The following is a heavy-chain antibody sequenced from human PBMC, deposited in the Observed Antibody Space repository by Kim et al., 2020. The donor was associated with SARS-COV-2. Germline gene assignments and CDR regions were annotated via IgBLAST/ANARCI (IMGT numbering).Heavy chain of an antibody. V-gene: IGHV3-23*01. Sequence: GGSLRLSCAPSGFTFSSYAMSWVRQAPGKGLEWVSAISGSGGSTYYADSVKGRFTISRDNSKNTLYLQMNSLRAEDTAVYYCAKALETQYYDILTGYYGFDYWGQGTLVTVSS. CDR3: AKALETQYYDILTGYYGFDY. CDR1: GFTFSSYA. J-gene: IGHJ4*02. CDR2: ISGSGGST. D-gene: IGHD3-9*01.